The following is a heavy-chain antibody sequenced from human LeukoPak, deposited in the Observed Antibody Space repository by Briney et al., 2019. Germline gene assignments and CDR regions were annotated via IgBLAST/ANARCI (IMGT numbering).Heavy chain of an antibody. Sequence: GGSLRLSCAASGFTFSDYYMSWIRQAPGKGLEWVSYISSSGSTIYYADSVKGRFTISRDNAKNSLYLHMNSLRDEDTAVYYCARWLYSSGWAIDYWGQGTLVTVSS. J-gene: IGHJ4*02. V-gene: IGHV3-11*04. CDR2: ISSSGSTI. D-gene: IGHD6-19*01. CDR3: ARWLYSSGWAIDY. CDR1: GFTFSDYY.